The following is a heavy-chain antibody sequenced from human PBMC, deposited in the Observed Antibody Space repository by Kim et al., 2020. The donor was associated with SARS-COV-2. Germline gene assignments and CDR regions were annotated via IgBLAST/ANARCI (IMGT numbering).Heavy chain of an antibody. J-gene: IGHJ4*02. Sequence: NQRGSVKRYVDAVKGRFTISRDNAKSSLYLQMDTLGAEDTALYYCTTGTTYWGQGTLVTVSS. CDR2: NQRGSVK. CDR3: TTGTTY. V-gene: IGHV3-7*03. D-gene: IGHD4-17*01.